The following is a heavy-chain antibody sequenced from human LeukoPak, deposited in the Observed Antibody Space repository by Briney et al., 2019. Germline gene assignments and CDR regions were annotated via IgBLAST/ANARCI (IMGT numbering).Heavy chain of an antibody. J-gene: IGHJ4*02. Sequence: GGSLRLSCAASGFTFSSYAIHWVRQAPGKGLEGVAVISSDGSNKYYADSVKGRFTISRDNSKNTLYLQMNSLRAEDTAVYYCARSLGYYDSSGTRGDYWGQGTLVTVSS. CDR1: GFTFSSYA. CDR3: ARSLGYYDSSGTRGDY. V-gene: IGHV3-30-3*01. D-gene: IGHD3-22*01. CDR2: ISSDGSNK.